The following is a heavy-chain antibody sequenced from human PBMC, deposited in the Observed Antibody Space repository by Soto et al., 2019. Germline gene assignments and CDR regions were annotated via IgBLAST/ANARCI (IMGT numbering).Heavy chain of an antibody. CDR1: GYTFTSHA. Sequence: GASVKVSCKASGYTFTSHAMHWVRQAPGQRLEWMGWINAGNGNTKYSQKFQGRVTITRDTSASTAYMELSSLRSEDTAVYYCARDDSGFSGSNYIDYFNYWGQGALVTVSS. V-gene: IGHV1-3*01. D-gene: IGHD1-26*01. J-gene: IGHJ4*02. CDR3: ARDDSGFSGSNYIDYFNY. CDR2: INAGNGNT.